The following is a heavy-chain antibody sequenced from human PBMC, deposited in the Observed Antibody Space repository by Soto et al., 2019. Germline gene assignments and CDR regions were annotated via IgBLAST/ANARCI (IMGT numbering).Heavy chain of an antibody. Sequence: SETLSLTCTVSGGSISSYYWSWIRQPPGKGLEWIGYIYYSGSTNYNPSLKSRVTISVDTSKNQFSLKLSSVTTADTAVYYCARRTYYDFWSGQGGAFDIWGQGTMVTVSS. CDR2: IYYSGST. CDR1: GGSISSYY. D-gene: IGHD3-3*01. J-gene: IGHJ3*02. V-gene: IGHV4-59*08. CDR3: ARRTYYDFWSGQGGAFDI.